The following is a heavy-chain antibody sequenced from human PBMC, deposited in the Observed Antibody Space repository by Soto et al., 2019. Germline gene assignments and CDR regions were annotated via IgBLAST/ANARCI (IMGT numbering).Heavy chain of an antibody. Sequence: QVQLVQSGAEVKKPGASVKVSCKASGYTFTSYDINWVRQATGQGLEWMGWMNPNSGNTGYAQKFQGRVTMTRNTSTSTAYMELSSLRSEDTAVYYCARGLNPRSGPIVYYYGMDVWGQGTTVTVSS. CDR3: ARGLNPRSGPIVYYYGMDV. D-gene: IGHD1-26*01. CDR1: GYTFTSYD. V-gene: IGHV1-8*01. J-gene: IGHJ6*02. CDR2: MNPNSGNT.